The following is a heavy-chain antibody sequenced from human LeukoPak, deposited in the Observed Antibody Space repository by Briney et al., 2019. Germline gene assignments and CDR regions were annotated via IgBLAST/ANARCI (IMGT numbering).Heavy chain of an antibody. J-gene: IGHJ4*01. D-gene: IGHD1-14*01. Sequence: GGSLRLSCVASQFTFHTYAMSWVRQRPGKGPEWVSMISSSGETTDYAESVKGRFIISRDNTENTLYLQLEGPRVDDTAIYYCAKDPRAMGRYFFDDWGQGSLVIVSS. CDR3: AKDPRAMGRYFFDD. V-gene: IGHV3-23*01. CDR1: QFTFHTYA. CDR2: ISSSGETT.